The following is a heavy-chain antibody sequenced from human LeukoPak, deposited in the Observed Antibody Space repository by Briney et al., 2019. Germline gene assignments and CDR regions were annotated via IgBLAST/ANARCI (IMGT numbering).Heavy chain of an antibody. CDR3: ARSSFPNYYYYMDV. J-gene: IGHJ6*03. CDR2: INHSGST. D-gene: IGHD6-13*01. Sequence: SETLSLTCAVYGGSFSGYYWSWIRQPPGKGLEWIGEINHSGSTNYNPSLKSRVTISVDTSKNQFSLKLSFVTAADTAVYYCARSSFPNYYYYMDVWGKGTTVTVSS. V-gene: IGHV4-34*01. CDR1: GGSFSGYY.